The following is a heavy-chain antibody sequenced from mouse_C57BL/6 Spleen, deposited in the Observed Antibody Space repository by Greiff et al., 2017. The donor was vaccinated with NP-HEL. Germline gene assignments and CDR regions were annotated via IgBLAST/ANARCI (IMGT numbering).Heavy chain of an antibody. J-gene: IGHJ3*01. CDR1: GYAFSSSW. CDR2: IYPGDGDT. Sequence: VQLQQSGPELVKPGASVKISCKASGYAFSSSWMNWVKQRPGKGLEWIGRIYPGDGDTNYNGKFKGKATLTADKSSSTAYMQLSSLTSEDSAVYFCARAGLYYGSSPAWFAYWGQGTLVTVAA. D-gene: IGHD1-1*01. CDR3: ARAGLYYGSSPAWFAY. V-gene: IGHV1-82*01.